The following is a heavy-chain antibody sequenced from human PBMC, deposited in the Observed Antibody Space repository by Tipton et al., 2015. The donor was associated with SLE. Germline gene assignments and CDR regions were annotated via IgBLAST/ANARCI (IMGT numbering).Heavy chain of an antibody. CDR1: GGSISSSSYY. CDR2: IYYSGST. V-gene: IGHV4-39*07. D-gene: IGHD6-13*01. CDR3: AGSSWASHFDY. J-gene: IGHJ4*02. Sequence: TLSLTCTVSGGSISSSSYYWGWIRQPPGKGLEWIGSIYYSGSTYYNPSLKSRVTISVDTSKNQFSLKLSSVTAADTAVYYCAGSSWASHFDYWGQGPLVTVSS.